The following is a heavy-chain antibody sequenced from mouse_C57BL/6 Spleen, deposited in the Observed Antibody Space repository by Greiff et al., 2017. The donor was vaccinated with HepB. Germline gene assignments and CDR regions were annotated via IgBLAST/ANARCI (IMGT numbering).Heavy chain of an antibody. J-gene: IGHJ2*01. Sequence: QVQLKQPGAELVMPGASVKLSCKASGYTFTSYWMHWVKQRPGQGLEWIGEIDPSDSYTNYNQKFKGKSTLTVDKSSSTAYMQLSSLTSEDSAVYYCANQDSSGLDYWGQGTTLTVSS. CDR2: IDPSDSYT. CDR3: ANQDSSGLDY. CDR1: GYTFTSYW. D-gene: IGHD3-2*02. V-gene: IGHV1-69*01.